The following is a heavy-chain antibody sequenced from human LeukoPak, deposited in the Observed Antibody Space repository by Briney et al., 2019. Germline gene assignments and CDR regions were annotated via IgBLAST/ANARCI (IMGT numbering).Heavy chain of an antibody. CDR1: GFTFSSYW. CDR3: ARGSGYEYYYYYMDV. J-gene: IGHJ6*03. V-gene: IGHV3-7*01. CDR2: IKQDGSEK. Sequence: GGSLRLSCAASGFTFSSYWMSWVRQAPGKGLEWVANIKQDGSEKYYVGSVKGRFTISRDNAKNSLYLQMNSLRAEDTAVYYCARGSGYEYYYYYMDVWGKGTTVTVSS. D-gene: IGHD5-12*01.